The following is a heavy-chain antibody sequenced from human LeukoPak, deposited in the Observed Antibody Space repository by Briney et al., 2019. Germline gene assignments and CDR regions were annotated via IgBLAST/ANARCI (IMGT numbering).Heavy chain of an antibody. CDR1: GGTFSSYA. D-gene: IGHD5-18*01. CDR2: IIPILGIA. J-gene: IGHJ5*02. Sequence: ASVKVSCKASGGTFSSYAISWVRQAPGQGLEWMGRIIPILGIANYAQKFQGRVTITADKSTSTAYMELSSLRSEDTAVYYCAVLVGYSYGSVPTSTNWFDPWGQGTLVTVSS. V-gene: IGHV1-69*04. CDR3: AVLVGYSYGSVPTSTNWFDP.